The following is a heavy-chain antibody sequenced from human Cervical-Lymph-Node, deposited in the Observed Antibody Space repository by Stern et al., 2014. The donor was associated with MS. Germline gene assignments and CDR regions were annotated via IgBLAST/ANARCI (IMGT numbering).Heavy chain of an antibody. Sequence: QVQLQESGPGLVKPSETLSLTCKVSGDSVTSGFYYWTWIRQPPGKGLEWIGYVYSSGSTKYNPSLKSRVSISLDTSKNQFSLRLHSVTAADTAMYFCARIDYNEEDYWGHGTGVTVSS. CDR2: VYSSGST. J-gene: IGHJ4*01. CDR3: ARIDYNEEDY. V-gene: IGHV4-61*01. D-gene: IGHD4/OR15-4a*01. CDR1: GDSVTSGFYY.